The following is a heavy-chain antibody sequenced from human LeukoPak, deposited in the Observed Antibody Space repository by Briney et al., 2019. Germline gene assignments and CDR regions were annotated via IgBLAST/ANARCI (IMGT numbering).Heavy chain of an antibody. CDR3: ASNTETAIPLPYYFDY. CDR1: GYTFTSYA. J-gene: IGHJ4*02. D-gene: IGHD2-21*02. Sequence: GASVKVSCKASGYTFTSYAMHWVRQAPGQRLECMGWINTGNGNTKYSQKFQGRVTITRDTSASTAYMDLSSLRSEDTAVYYCASNTETAIPLPYYFDYWGQGTLVTVSS. V-gene: IGHV1-3*04. CDR2: INTGNGNT.